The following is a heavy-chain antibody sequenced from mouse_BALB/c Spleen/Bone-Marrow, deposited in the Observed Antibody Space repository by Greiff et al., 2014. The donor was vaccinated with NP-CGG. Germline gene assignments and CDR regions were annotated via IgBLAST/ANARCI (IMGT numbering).Heavy chain of an antibody. Sequence: EVQRVESGGGLVKPGGSLKLSCAASGFTFSSYTVSWVRQTPGKRLEWVATISSGGSYTYYPDSVKGRFTISRDNAKNTLYLQMSSLKSEDTAMYYCTRDGKGNYDYAMDYRGQGTSVTVSS. CDR2: ISSGGSYT. V-gene: IGHV5-6-4*01. CDR3: TRDGKGNYDYAMDY. D-gene: IGHD2-1*01. CDR1: GFTFSSYT. J-gene: IGHJ4*01.